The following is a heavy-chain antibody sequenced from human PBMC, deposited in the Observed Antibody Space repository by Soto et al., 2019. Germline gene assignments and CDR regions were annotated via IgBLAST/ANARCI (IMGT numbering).Heavy chain of an antibody. CDR1: GFTFSSYA. CDR3: ARVRGYQLLFDAFDI. J-gene: IGHJ3*02. V-gene: IGHV3-30-3*01. D-gene: IGHD2-2*01. CDR2: ISYDGSNK. Sequence: GGSLRLSCAASGFTFSSYAMHWVRQAPGKGLEWVAVISYDGSNKYYADSVKGRFTISRDNSKNTLYLQMNSLRAEDTAVYYCARVRGYQLLFDAFDIWGQGTMVTVSS.